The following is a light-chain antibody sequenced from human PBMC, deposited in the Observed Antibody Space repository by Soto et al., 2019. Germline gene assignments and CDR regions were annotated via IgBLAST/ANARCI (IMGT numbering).Light chain of an antibody. Sequence: EIVLTQSPATLSLFPGESATLSCRASQNVGLFLAWYQQKSGQTPRLLIYDASARAPGIPARFSGGGSGTDFTLTISSLEPDDFAVYYCQHRSDWLGTFGPGTKVDIK. V-gene: IGKV3-11*01. J-gene: IGKJ3*01. CDR1: QNVGLF. CDR3: QHRSDWLGT. CDR2: DAS.